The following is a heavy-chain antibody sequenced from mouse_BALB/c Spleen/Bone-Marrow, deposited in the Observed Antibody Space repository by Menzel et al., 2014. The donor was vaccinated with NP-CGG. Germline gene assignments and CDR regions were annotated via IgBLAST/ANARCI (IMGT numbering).Heavy chain of an antibody. CDR2: IXPANGNT. J-gene: IGHJ2*01. Sequence: VQLQQSGAELVKPGASVKLSCTASSFNIKDXYXHWVKQRPXXXXXWXXXIXPANGNTKYDPKFQGKATITADTSSNTAYLQLXSLTSEDTAGYYCARSYGSSPFDYWGQGTTLTVSS. V-gene: IGHV14-3*02. D-gene: IGHD1-1*01. CDR3: ARSYGSSPFDY. CDR1: SFNIKDXY.